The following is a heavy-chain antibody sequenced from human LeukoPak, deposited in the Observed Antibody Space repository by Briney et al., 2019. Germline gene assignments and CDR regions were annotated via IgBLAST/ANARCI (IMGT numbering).Heavy chain of an antibody. CDR2: ISPDEINT. V-gene: IGHV3-74*01. J-gene: IGHJ3*02. CDR3: AKDRIAGTSDAFDI. D-gene: IGHD6-13*01. Sequence: PGGSLRLSCAASGFTFSNYRMHWVRQGPGKGLVGVSRISPDEINTNYADSVKGRFTISRDNAKNTLYLQMNSLRAEDTAVYYCAKDRIAGTSDAFDIWGQGTMVTVSS. CDR1: GFTFSNYR.